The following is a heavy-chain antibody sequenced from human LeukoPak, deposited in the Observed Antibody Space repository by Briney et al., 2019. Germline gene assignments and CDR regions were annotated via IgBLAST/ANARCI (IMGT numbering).Heavy chain of an antibody. V-gene: IGHV3-48*04. J-gene: IGHJ4*02. D-gene: IGHD2-21*02. CDR1: GFTFSSYS. Sequence: GGSLRLSCAASGFTFSSYSMNWVRQAPGKGLEWVSYISSSSSTIYYADSVKGRFTISRDNAKNSLYLQMNSLRAEDTAVYYCAKDYSGGDANFDYWGQGTLVTVSS. CDR2: ISSSSSTI. CDR3: AKDYSGGDANFDY.